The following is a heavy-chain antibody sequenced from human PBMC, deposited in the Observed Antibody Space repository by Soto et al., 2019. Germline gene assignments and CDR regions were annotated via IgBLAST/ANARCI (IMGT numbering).Heavy chain of an antibody. CDR3: AKGPRVAWDSYYYYGMDV. J-gene: IGHJ6*02. D-gene: IGHD1-26*01. CDR1: GFTFDDYA. CDR2: ISWDGGST. V-gene: IGHV3-43D*03. Sequence: GESLKISCAASGFTFDDYAMHWVRQAPGKGLEWVSLISWDGGSTYYADSVKGRFTISRDNSKNSLYLQMNSLRAEDTALYYCAKGPRVAWDSYYYYGMDVWGQGTTVTVSS.